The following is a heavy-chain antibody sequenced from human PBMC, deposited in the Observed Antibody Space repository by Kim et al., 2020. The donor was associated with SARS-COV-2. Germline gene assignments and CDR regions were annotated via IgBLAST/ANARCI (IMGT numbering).Heavy chain of an antibody. CDR2: INHSGST. V-gene: IGHV4-34*01. Sequence: SETLSLTCAVYGGSFSGYYWSWIRQPPGKGLEWIGEINHSGSTNYNPSLKSRVTISVDTSKNQFSLKLSSVTAADTAVYYCARGSSGYLFDPWGQGTLVTVSS. D-gene: IGHD3-22*01. J-gene: IGHJ5*02. CDR3: ARGSSGYLFDP. CDR1: GGSFSGYY.